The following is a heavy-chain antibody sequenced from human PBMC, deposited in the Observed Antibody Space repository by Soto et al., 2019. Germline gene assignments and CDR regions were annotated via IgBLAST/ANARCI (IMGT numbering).Heavy chain of an antibody. J-gene: IGHJ4*02. CDR3: TTDCPWVTPAY. Sequence: GGSLRLSCATSGFTFSNTWMSWVRQAPGKGLEWVGRIKSKSRGGTADYAAPVKGRFTVSRDDSKNTLYLYMNNLKTEDTAVYYCTTDCPWVTPAYWGQGTLVTVSS. D-gene: IGHD2-21*02. CDR2: IKSKSRGGTA. CDR1: GFTFSNTW. V-gene: IGHV3-15*01.